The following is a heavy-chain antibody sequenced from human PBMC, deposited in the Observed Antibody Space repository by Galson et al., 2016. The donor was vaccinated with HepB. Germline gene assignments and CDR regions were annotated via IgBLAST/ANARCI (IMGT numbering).Heavy chain of an antibody. CDR3: ARQAYYGSGTYYLPEN. V-gene: IGHV4-39*01. CDR1: GGPVNSRSNY. Sequence: SETLSLTCTVSGGPVNSRSNYWGWFRQPPGKGLEFIGSIYHSGSTYYNPSLDSRVTISVDTSKNQFSLNLSSVTASDTAVYYCARQAYYGSGTYYLPENWGQGTLGTVSS. J-gene: IGHJ4*02. D-gene: IGHD3-10*01. CDR2: IYHSGST.